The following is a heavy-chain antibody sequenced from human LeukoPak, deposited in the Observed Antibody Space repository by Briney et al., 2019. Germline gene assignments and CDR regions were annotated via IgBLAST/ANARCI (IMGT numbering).Heavy chain of an antibody. J-gene: IGHJ3*02. D-gene: IGHD2-2*01. CDR1: GGTFSSYA. CDR3: ARSPALRYCSSTSCPMFAFDI. V-gene: IGHV1-69*05. Sequence: SVKVSCKASGGTFSSYAIRWVRQAPGQGLEWMGGIIPIFGTANYAQKFQGRVTITTDESTSTAYMELSSLRSEDTAVYYCARSPALRYCSSTSCPMFAFDIWGQGTMVTVSS. CDR2: IIPIFGTA.